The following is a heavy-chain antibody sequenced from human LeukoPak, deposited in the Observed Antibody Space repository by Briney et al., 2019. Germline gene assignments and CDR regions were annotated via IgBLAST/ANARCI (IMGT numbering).Heavy chain of an antibody. Sequence: ASVKVSCKASGYTFTSYYMHWVRQAPGQGLEWMGIINPSGGSTSYAQKFQGRVTMTRDTSISTAYMELSRLRSDDTAVYYCARDQHMGATYYDSSGYYYVFDYWGQGTLVTVSS. J-gene: IGHJ4*02. V-gene: IGHV1-46*01. CDR3: ARDQHMGATYYDSSGYYYVFDY. D-gene: IGHD3-22*01. CDR1: GYTFTSYY. CDR2: INPSGGST.